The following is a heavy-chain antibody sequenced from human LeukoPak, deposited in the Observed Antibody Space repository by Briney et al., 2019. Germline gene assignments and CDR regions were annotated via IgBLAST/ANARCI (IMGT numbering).Heavy chain of an antibody. D-gene: IGHD2-2*01. V-gene: IGHV1-8*03. CDR2: MNPNSGNT. CDR1: GYTFTSYD. CDR3: ARGDVVVPAAQQFDY. Sequence: GASVKVSCKASGYTFTSYDINWVRQATGQGLEWMGWMNPNSGNTGYAQKFQGRVTITRNTSISTAYMELSSLGSEDTAVYYCARGDVVVPAAQQFDYWGQGTLVTVSS. J-gene: IGHJ4*02.